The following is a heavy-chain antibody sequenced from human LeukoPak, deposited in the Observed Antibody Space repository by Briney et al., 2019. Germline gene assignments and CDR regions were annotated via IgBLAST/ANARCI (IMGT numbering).Heavy chain of an antibody. CDR2: IYYSGST. CDR3: ARLRDWFDP. CDR1: GDSISSSSYY. V-gene: IGHV4-39*01. J-gene: IGHJ5*02. Sequence: SDTLSLTCTVSGDSISSSSYYWGWIRQPPGKGLVWIGCIYYSGSTYYNPSLKSRVTISVDTYKKQFSLKLSSVTAADTAVYYCARLRDWFDPWGQGTLVTVSS.